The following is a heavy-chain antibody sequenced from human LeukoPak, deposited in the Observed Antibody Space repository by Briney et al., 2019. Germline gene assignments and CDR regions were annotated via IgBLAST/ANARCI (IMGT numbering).Heavy chain of an antibody. Sequence: GGSLRLSCAASGFTFSSYAMSWVRQAPGKGLEWVSAISGSGGSTYYADSVKGRFTISRDNSKNTLYLQMNSLRAEDTAVYYCAKHFSPQDYYYYGMDVWGQGTTVTVSS. J-gene: IGHJ6*02. CDR2: ISGSGGST. CDR1: GFTFSSYA. CDR3: AKHFSPQDYYYYGMDV. V-gene: IGHV3-23*01. D-gene: IGHD3-3*02.